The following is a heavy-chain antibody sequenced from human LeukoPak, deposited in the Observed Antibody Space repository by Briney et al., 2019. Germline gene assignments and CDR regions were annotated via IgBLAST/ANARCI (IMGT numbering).Heavy chain of an antibody. Sequence: PGGSLRLSCATSGFTFSTYDMHWVRQAPAKGLEWVAHIRYDGLKKRYADSVRGRVTVSRDNSKNTLYLQMNSLRAEDTAVYYCAKDRVTFSSYGYFDYWGQGTLVPVSS. D-gene: IGHD2-21*02. CDR3: AKDRVTFSSYGYFDY. V-gene: IGHV3-30*02. CDR2: IRYDGLKK. CDR1: GFTFSTYD. J-gene: IGHJ4*02.